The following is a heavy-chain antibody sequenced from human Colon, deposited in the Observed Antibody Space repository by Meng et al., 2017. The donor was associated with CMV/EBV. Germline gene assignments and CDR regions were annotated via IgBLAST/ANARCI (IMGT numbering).Heavy chain of an antibody. D-gene: IGHD5-24*01. V-gene: IGHV3-7*01. J-gene: IGHJ4*02. CDR2: INKDGSGK. CDR3: ARDDGDY. Sequence: GESLKISCAASGFTLSPYWMKWVRQAPGKGLEWVASINKDGSGKYYVASVRGRFTISRDNAKNSLYLQLDTLRAEDTALYYCARDDGDYWGQGTLVTVSS. CDR1: GFTLSPYW.